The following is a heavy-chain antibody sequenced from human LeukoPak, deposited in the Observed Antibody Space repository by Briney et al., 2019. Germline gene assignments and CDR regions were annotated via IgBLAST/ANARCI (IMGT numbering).Heavy chain of an antibody. Sequence: QSGGSLRLSCAASGFSFSSSGMHWVRQAPGKGLEYVSAISSNGGSTYYANSVKGRFTISRDNSKNTLYLQMGSLRAEDMAVYYCARVGYGGNLYYMDVWGKGTTVTVSS. CDR2: ISSNGGST. D-gene: IGHD4-23*01. V-gene: IGHV3-64*01. J-gene: IGHJ6*03. CDR3: ARVGYGGNLYYMDV. CDR1: GFSFSSSG.